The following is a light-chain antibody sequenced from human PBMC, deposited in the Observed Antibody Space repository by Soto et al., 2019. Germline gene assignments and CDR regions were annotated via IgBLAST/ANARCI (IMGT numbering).Light chain of an antibody. Sequence: EIVLTQSPGTLSLSPGERATLSCRASQSVSSSYLAWYQQKPGQAPRLLFYGASSRATGIADRFSGRGSRTDFTLTISILEPEYFAVYYRQQYGSSPWTFGQGTKVEIK. V-gene: IGKV3-20*01. J-gene: IGKJ1*01. CDR3: QQYGSSPWT. CDR1: QSVSSSY. CDR2: GAS.